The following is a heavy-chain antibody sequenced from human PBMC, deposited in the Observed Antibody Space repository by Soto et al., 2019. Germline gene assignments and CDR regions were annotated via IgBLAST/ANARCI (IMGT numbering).Heavy chain of an antibody. V-gene: IGHV1-3*01. CDR2: INAGNGNT. CDR1: GYALTNYG. CDR3: ARSGYSSGWYHWYFDH. J-gene: IGHJ2*01. Sequence: ASVKGSCKASGYALTNYGVDWVRQAPGQRLEWMGWINAGNGNTKYSQNFQGRVTITRDTSASTAYMELSSLRSDDTALFYCARSGYSSGWYHWYFDHWGRGSLVTVSS. D-gene: IGHD6-19*01.